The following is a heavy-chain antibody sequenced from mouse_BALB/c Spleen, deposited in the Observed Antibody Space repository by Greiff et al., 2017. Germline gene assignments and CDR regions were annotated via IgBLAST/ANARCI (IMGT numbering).Heavy chain of an antibody. V-gene: IGHV1-54*01. CDR3: ARMGSFFIYYYFDY. CDR2: INPGSGGT. CDR1: GYAFTNYL. D-gene: IGHD1-1*01. J-gene: IGHJ2*01. Sequence: VQLQQSGAELVRPGTSVKVSCKASGYAFTNYLIEWVKQRPGQGLEWIGVINPGSGGTNYNEKFKGKATLTADKSSSTAYMQLSSLTSDDSAVYFCARMGSFFIYYYFDYWGQGTTLTVSS.